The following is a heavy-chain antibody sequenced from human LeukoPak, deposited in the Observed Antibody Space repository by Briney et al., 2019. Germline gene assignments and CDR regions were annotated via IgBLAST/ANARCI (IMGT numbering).Heavy chain of an antibody. Sequence: ASVKVSCKASGYTFTSYAMHWVRQAPGQRLEWMGWINAGNGNTKYSQKFLGRVTMTEDTSTDTAYMELSSLRSEDTAVYYCATRAMGFGELWGYFDYWGQGTLVTVSS. CDR2: INAGNGNT. CDR1: GYTFTSYA. CDR3: ATRAMGFGELWGYFDY. J-gene: IGHJ4*02. V-gene: IGHV1-3*01. D-gene: IGHD3-10*01.